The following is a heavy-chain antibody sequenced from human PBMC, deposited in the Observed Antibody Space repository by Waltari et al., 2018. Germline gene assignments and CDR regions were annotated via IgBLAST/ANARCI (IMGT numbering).Heavy chain of an antibody. V-gene: IGHV3-9*01. CDR3: AKAYSYEEYYFDY. CDR2: ISWNSGSI. CDR1: GFTFDDYA. Sequence: EVQLMESGGGLVQPGRSLRLSCAASGFTFDDYAMHWVRQAPGKGLEWVSGISWNSGSIGYADSVKVRFTISRDNAKNSLYLQMNSLRAEDTALYYCAKAYSYEEYYFDYWGQGTLVTVSS. J-gene: IGHJ4*02. D-gene: IGHD5-18*01.